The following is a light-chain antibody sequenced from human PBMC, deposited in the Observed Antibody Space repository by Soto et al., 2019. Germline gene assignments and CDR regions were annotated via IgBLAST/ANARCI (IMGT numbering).Light chain of an antibody. J-gene: IGKJ1*01. V-gene: IGKV3-20*01. Sequence: EIVLTQSPGTLSLSPGERATLSCRASQSVTTSYLAWYQQKPGQAPRLLIYGASTRATGFPDRFSASGSGTDFSLTISRLEPGDFAVYYCQQYGTSPWTFGQGTKVDIK. CDR1: QSVTTSY. CDR3: QQYGTSPWT. CDR2: GAS.